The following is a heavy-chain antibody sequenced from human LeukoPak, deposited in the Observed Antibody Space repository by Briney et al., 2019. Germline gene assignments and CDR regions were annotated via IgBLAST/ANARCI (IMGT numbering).Heavy chain of an antibody. CDR2: ISGSGGST. V-gene: IGHV3-23*01. CDR3: ARDFSSSWYTASYYMDL. J-gene: IGHJ6*03. CDR1: GFTFSSYG. D-gene: IGHD6-13*01. Sequence: GGSLRLSCAASGFTFSSYGMSWVRQAPGKGLEWVSAISGSGGSTYYADSVKGRFTISRDNSKNTLYLQMNSLRAEDTAVYYCARDFSSSWYTASYYMDLWGKGTTVTISS.